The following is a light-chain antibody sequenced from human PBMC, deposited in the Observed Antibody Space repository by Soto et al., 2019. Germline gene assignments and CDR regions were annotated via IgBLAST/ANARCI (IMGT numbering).Light chain of an antibody. J-gene: IGKJ2*01. CDR3: QQSYSSPPT. CDR2: DAS. CDR1: QMIASY. Sequence: DIQMTQSPSSLSASVADSVTITCRSSQMIASYLNWYQQKPGKAPKLLIYDASSLQIGVPSRFRGSGYGTDFTLTISSLQPEDFAIYVCQQSYSSPPTFGQGTILEIK. V-gene: IGKV1-39*01.